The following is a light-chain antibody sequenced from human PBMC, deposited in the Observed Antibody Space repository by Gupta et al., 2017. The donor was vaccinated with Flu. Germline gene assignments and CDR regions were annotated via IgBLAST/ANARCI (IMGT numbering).Light chain of an antibody. J-gene: IGLJ2*01. Sequence: SPGQTASITCSGNKLGDKYACWYQQKPGQSPGRVIYQDSKRPSGIPERFSGSNSGNKATLTISGTQAMDEADYYCQAWDSSTGVFGGGTKLTVL. CDR3: QAWDSSTGV. V-gene: IGLV3-1*01. CDR1: KLGDKY. CDR2: QDS.